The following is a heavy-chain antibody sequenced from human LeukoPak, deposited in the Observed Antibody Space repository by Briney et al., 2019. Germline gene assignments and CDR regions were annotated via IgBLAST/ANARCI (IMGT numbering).Heavy chain of an antibody. Sequence: GGPLRLSCAASEFTFSNYWMSWVRQAPGKGLEWVANIKQDESEKYYLDSVKGRFTISRDNAKNSLYLQMNSLRAEDTAVYYCARAQRGIVATITYSDYWGQGTLVTVSS. V-gene: IGHV3-7*03. J-gene: IGHJ4*02. CDR3: ARAQRGIVATITYSDY. CDR2: IKQDESEK. D-gene: IGHD5-12*01. CDR1: EFTFSNYW.